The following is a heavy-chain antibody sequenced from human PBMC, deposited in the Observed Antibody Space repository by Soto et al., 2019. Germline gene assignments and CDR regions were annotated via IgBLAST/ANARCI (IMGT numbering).Heavy chain of an antibody. V-gene: IGHV5-10-1*01. CDR1: GYSFTSYW. Sequence: GESLKISCKGSGYSFTSYWISWVRQMPGKGLEWMGRIDPSDSYTNYSPYFKGHVTISADKSISNAYMKWSNMKAKDTDMNYCARHVPAYYYDSSGYRSAYAFDIWGQGTMVTVSS. CDR3: ARHVPAYYYDSSGYRSAYAFDI. D-gene: IGHD3-22*01. CDR2: IDPSDSYT. J-gene: IGHJ3*02.